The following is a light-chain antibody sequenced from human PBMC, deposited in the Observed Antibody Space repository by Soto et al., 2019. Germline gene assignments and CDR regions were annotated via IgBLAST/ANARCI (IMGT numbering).Light chain of an antibody. J-gene: IGLJ1*01. CDR1: SSDVGAYNH. CDR3: CSYTTRSTLV. CDR2: EVS. Sequence: QSALTQPAPVSGSPGQSITISCTGTSSDVGAYNHVSWYQQHPGKAPQLIIYEVSNRPSGLSNRFSASKSGNTASLTISGLQAEDGAHYYCCSYTTRSTLVFGTGTKAPS. V-gene: IGLV2-14*01.